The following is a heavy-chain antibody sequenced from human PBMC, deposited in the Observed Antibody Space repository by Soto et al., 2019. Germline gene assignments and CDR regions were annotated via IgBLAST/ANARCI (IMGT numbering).Heavy chain of an antibody. CDR1: GFMFSGSA. Sequence: GGSLRLSCAASGFMFSGSAIHGVRQESGKGLEWVGRIRGRANNFATSSAASVKGRFTFSRDDSKNTAYLQMNTLKPEDTAVYYCARGQGAAIGDYYYHGMDVWGQGTTVTVSS. D-gene: IGHD2-2*02. J-gene: IGHJ6*02. CDR3: ARGQGAAIGDYYYHGMDV. V-gene: IGHV3-73*01. CDR2: IRGRANNFAT.